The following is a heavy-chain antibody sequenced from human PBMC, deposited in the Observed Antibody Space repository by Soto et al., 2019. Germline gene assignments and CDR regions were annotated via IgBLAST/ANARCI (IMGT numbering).Heavy chain of an antibody. J-gene: IGHJ6*02. CDR1: GFTFSSYG. Sequence: GGSLRLSCAASGFTFSSYGMHWVRQAPGKGLEWVAVISYDGSNKYYADSVKGRFTISRDNSKNTLYLQMNSLRAEDTAVYYCATGSSSFCYYYGMDVWGQWTPVTVSS. V-gene: IGHV3-30*03. D-gene: IGHD6-6*01. CDR2: ISYDGSNK. CDR3: ATGSSSFCYYYGMDV.